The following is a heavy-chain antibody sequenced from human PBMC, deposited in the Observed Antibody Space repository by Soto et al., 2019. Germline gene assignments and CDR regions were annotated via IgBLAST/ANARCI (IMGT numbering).Heavy chain of an antibody. CDR1: GYSFYSHS. D-gene: IGHD5-18*01. V-gene: IGHV1-18*01. Sequence: ASVKVSCKASGYSFYSHSISWVRQAPGQGLEWMGRINGDYGNTQYAQKFRGRVTMTTDTSTTTVYMELTNLRSDDTAVYYCARCIQGDYYYGMDVWGQGTTVTVSS. CDR3: ARCIQGDYYYGMDV. CDR2: INGDYGNT. J-gene: IGHJ6*02.